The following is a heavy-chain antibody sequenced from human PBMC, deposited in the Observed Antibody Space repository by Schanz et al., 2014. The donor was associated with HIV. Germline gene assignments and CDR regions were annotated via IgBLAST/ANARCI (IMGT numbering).Heavy chain of an antibody. Sequence: VQLVESGGGVVQPGRSLRLSCAVSGFTFSNYGMHWVRQAPGKGLEWMAVISFDGSNKYYADSVKGQFTISRDNSKNTLYLQMNGLRAEDTAVYYCARTSRIVIPDRDPRLSYLYGMDVWGQGTTVTVSS. CDR2: ISFDGSNK. D-gene: IGHD1-26*01. CDR1: GFTFSNYG. V-gene: IGHV3-30*03. J-gene: IGHJ6*02. CDR3: ARTSRIVIPDRDPRLSYLYGMDV.